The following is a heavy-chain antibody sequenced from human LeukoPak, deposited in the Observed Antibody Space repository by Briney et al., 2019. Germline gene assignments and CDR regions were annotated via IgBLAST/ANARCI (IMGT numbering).Heavy chain of an antibody. J-gene: IGHJ4*02. CDR1: GYTFNNYG. V-gene: IGHV1-18*01. Sequence: GASVKVSCKASGYTFNNYGISWLRQAPGQGLEWMGWISAYNGNTNYAQKFQGRVTMTRDTSTSAVYMEVSSLRSEDTAVYYCARGGSLAVAPHQYYFDYWGQGTLVTVSS. D-gene: IGHD6-19*01. CDR2: ISAYNGNT. CDR3: ARGGSLAVAPHQYYFDY.